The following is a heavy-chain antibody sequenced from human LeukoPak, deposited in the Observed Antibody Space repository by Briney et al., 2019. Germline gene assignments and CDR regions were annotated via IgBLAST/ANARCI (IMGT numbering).Heavy chain of an antibody. J-gene: IGHJ4*02. CDR2: INHSGST. Sequence: SETLSLTCAVYGGSFSGYYWSWIRQPPGKGLEWIGEINHSGSTNYNPSLKSRVTISVDTSKNQFSLKLSSVTAADTAVYYCARRMRVVPAAYYFDYWGQGTLVTVPS. CDR3: ARRMRVVPAAYYFDY. D-gene: IGHD2-2*01. CDR1: GGSFSGYY. V-gene: IGHV4-34*01.